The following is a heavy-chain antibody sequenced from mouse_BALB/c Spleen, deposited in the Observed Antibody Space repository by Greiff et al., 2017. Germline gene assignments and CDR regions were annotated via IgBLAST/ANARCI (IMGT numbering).Heavy chain of an antibody. V-gene: IGHV5-6*01. CDR1: GFTFSSYG. J-gene: IGHJ2*01. CDR2: IRSGGSYN. Sequence: EVQRVESGGDLVKPGGSLKLSCAASGFTFSSYGMSWVRQTPDKRLEWVATIRSGGSYNYYPDSVKGRFTISRDNAKNTLYRQMSSLKSEDTAMYYCARLGGNYFDYWGQGTTLTVSS. CDR3: ARLGGNYFDY.